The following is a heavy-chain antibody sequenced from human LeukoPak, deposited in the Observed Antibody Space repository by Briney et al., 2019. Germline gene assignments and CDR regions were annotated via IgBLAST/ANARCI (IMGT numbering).Heavy chain of an antibody. CDR2: LSGSGGAT. CDR3: AKDADSSNWYNWFDP. D-gene: IGHD6-13*01. J-gene: IGHJ5*02. CDR1: GFTFSSYA. Sequence: PGGSLSLSCAASGFTFSSYAMSWVRQPPGKRLECVSALSGSGGATYYADSVKGRLTISRDNSKNTLYLQMNSLRAEDTAVYYCAKDADSSNWYNWFDPWGQGTLVTVSS. V-gene: IGHV3-23*01.